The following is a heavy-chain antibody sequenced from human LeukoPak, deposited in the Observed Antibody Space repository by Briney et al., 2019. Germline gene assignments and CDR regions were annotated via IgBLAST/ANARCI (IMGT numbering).Heavy chain of an antibody. D-gene: IGHD3-10*01. J-gene: IGHJ5*02. CDR3: ARDLEWFGELDWFDP. V-gene: IGHV1-18*04. CDR2: ISAYNGNT. CDR1: GYTFTSYG. Sequence: ASVKVSYKASGYTFTSYGISWVRQAPGQGLEWMGWISAYNGNTNYAQKLQGRVTMTTDTSTSTAYMELRSLRSDDTAVYYCARDLEWFGELDWFDPWGQGTLVTVSS.